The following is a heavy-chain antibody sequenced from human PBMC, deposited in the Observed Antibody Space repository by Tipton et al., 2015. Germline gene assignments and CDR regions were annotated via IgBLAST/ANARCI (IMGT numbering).Heavy chain of an antibody. D-gene: IGHD3-22*01. CDR3: ARVRFYYGSSGPDAFDI. CDR2: IKQDGSEE. J-gene: IGHJ3*02. V-gene: IGHV3-7*03. CDR1: GFTFSRYW. Sequence: SLRLSCAASGFTFSRYWMSWVRQAPGKGLEWVANIKQDGSEEYYVDSVKGRFTISRDNAKNSLYLQMNSLRTEDTAVYYCARVRFYYGSSGPDAFDIWGQGTMVTVSS.